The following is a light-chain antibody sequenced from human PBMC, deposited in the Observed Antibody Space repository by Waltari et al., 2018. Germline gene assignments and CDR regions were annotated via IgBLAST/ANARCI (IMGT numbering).Light chain of an antibody. CDR3: SAWDSNLSAWV. V-gene: IGLV10-54*04. Sequence: QAGLTQPPSVSKGLGHTATLPCTGNNNKVSNHGTAWLQQHQGHPPKLLSYRNNNRPSGISEKFSASRSGNTASLTITGLQPEDEADYYCSAWDSNLSAWVFGGGTKLTVL. J-gene: IGLJ2*01. CDR2: RNN. CDR1: NNKVSNHG.